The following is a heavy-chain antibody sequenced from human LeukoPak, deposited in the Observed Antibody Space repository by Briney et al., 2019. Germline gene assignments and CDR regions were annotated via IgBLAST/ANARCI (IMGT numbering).Heavy chain of an antibody. D-gene: IGHD1-14*01. CDR1: GGSISSGGYY. J-gene: IGHJ4*02. Sequence: SETLSLTCTVSGGSISSGGYYGSWIRQHPGKGLEWIGYIYDSGTTYYSPALQSRVTISVDTSDNQFSLKLRSLTSADTAVYYCARRGYRRGFDYWGQGTLVTVSS. CDR2: IYDSGTT. CDR3: ARRGYRRGFDY. V-gene: IGHV4-31*03.